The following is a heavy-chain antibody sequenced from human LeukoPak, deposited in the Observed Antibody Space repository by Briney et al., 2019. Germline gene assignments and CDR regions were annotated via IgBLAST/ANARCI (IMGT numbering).Heavy chain of an antibody. Sequence: GGSLRLSCAASGFTFSSYGMHWVRQAPGKGLEWLAYIRYDGSNKYYADSVKGRFTISRDNSKNTLYLQMNSLRAEDTAVYYCAKYYYGSSGSYFFDYWGQGTLVTVSS. CDR2: IRYDGSNK. D-gene: IGHD3-10*01. V-gene: IGHV3-30*02. CDR3: AKYYYGSSGSYFFDY. CDR1: GFTFSSYG. J-gene: IGHJ4*02.